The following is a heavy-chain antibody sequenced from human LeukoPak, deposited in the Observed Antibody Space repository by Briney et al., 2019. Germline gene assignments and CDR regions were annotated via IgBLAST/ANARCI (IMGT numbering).Heavy chain of an antibody. CDR2: ISYSGST. CDR1: IDSISSYY. Sequence: PSETLSLTCTVSIDSISSYYWSWIRQPPGKGLEWIGNISYSGSTNYNPSLKSRVTISVDTSKNQFSLKLSSVTAADTAVYYCARDSGILTGYYPYFDYWGQGTLVTVSS. J-gene: IGHJ4*02. CDR3: ARDSGILTGYYPYFDY. D-gene: IGHD3-9*01. V-gene: IGHV4-59*01.